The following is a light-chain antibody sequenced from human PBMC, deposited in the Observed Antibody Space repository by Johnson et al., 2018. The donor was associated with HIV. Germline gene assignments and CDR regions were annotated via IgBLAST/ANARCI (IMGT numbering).Light chain of an antibody. V-gene: IGLV1-51*01. CDR3: GRWDSSLSAHNYV. CDR1: SSNIGNNY. CDR2: DNN. J-gene: IGLJ1*01. Sequence: QSVLSQPPSVSAAPGQKVTISCSGSSSNIGNNYVSWYQQLPGTAPKLLIYDNNKRPSGIPDRFSGSKSGTSATLGITGLQTGDKADYYCGRWDSSLSAHNYVFGTGTKVTVL.